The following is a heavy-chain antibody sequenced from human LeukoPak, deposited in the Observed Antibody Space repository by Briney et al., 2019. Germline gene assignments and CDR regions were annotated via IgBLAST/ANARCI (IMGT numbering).Heavy chain of an antibody. Sequence: SETLSLTCTVSGGSISSSSYYWGWIRQPPGKGLEWIGSIYYSGSTYYNPSLKSRVTISVDTSKNQFSLKLSSVTAADTAVYYCARGFGSATAAAAFDYWGQGALVTVFS. V-gene: IGHV4-39*07. D-gene: IGHD6-13*01. CDR2: IYYSGST. CDR3: ARGFGSATAAAAFDY. J-gene: IGHJ4*02. CDR1: GGSISSSSYY.